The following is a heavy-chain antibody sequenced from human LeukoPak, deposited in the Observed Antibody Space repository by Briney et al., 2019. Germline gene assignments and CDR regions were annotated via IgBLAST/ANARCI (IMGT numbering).Heavy chain of an antibody. CDR1: GFTFSSYA. Sequence: GGSLRLSCAASGFTFSSYAMHWVRQAPGKGLEWVAVISYDGSNKYYADSVKGRFTISRDNSKNTLYLQMNSLRAEDTAVYYCARADSSSWYWSEYFQHWGQGTLVTVSS. D-gene: IGHD6-13*01. CDR2: ISYDGSNK. J-gene: IGHJ1*01. CDR3: ARADSSSWYWSEYFQH. V-gene: IGHV3-30-3*01.